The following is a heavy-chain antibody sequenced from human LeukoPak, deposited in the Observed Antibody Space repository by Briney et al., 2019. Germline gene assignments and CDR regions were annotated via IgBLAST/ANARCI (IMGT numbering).Heavy chain of an antibody. CDR3: ARCRVVSGSCPHGFDY. CDR2: INPNSGGT. D-gene: IGHD6-13*01. J-gene: IGHJ4*02. CDR1: GHTFTGDY. Sequence: ASVKVSCKASGHTFTGDYMHWVRQAPGQGLEWMGWINPNSGGTNYAQKFQGRVTMTRDTSISTAYMELSRLRSDDTAVYYCARCRVVSGSCPHGFDYWGQGTLVTVSS. V-gene: IGHV1-2*02.